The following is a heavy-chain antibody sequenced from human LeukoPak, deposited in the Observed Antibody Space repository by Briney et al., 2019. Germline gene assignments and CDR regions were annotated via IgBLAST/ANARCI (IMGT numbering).Heavy chain of an antibody. Sequence: PSETLSLTCTVSGGSMNSYYWSWIRQPPGKGPELIGYMYYSGSTNYVYNPSLKSRITISVDTSKNQFSLKLSSVTAADTAVYYCARSTGDYMDVWGNGTTVTVSS. CDR3: ARSTGDYMDV. D-gene: IGHD5/OR15-5a*01. CDR1: GGSMNSYY. J-gene: IGHJ6*03. CDR2: MYYSGST. V-gene: IGHV4-59*01.